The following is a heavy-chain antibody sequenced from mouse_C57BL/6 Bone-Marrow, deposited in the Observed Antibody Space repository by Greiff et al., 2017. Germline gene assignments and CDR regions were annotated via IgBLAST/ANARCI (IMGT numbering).Heavy chain of an antibody. Sequence: EVKLQESGGGLVQPGGSMKLSCVASGFTFSNYWMNWVRQSPEKGLEWVAQIRLKSDNYATHYAESVKGRFTISRSDSKSSVYLQMNNLRAEDTGIYYCTRDDYYAMDYWGQGTSVTVSS. CDR3: TRDDYYAMDY. J-gene: IGHJ4*01. D-gene: IGHD3-3*01. CDR2: IRLKSDNYAT. V-gene: IGHV6-3*01. CDR1: GFTFSNYW.